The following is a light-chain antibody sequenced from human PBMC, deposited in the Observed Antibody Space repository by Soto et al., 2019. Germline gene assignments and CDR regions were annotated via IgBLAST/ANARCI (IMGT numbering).Light chain of an antibody. Sequence: DIVLTQSPATLSLSPGDRATLSCRASQSITGSLGWYQQKPGQPPRLLVYDTSNRATGIPARFSGSGSGTDFTLTISSLEPEDFAFYYCQQRYDWPLTFGGGTKVEI. J-gene: IGKJ4*01. CDR2: DTS. CDR1: QSITGS. V-gene: IGKV3-11*01. CDR3: QQRYDWPLT.